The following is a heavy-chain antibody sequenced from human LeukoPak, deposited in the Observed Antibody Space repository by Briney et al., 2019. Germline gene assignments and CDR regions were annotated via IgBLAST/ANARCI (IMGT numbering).Heavy chain of an antibody. CDR2: IHYSETT. CDR3: ARGPTYQPIDF. J-gene: IGHJ4*02. D-gene: IGHD2-2*01. V-gene: IGHV4-39*02. CDR1: GGSISSGSYY. Sequence: SQTLSLTCTVSGGSISSGSYYWSWIRQPAGKGLEWIASIHYSETTYYNPSLKSRVTISVDTSKNHFSLKLSSVTAADTAVYYCARGPTYQPIDFWGQGTLVTVSS.